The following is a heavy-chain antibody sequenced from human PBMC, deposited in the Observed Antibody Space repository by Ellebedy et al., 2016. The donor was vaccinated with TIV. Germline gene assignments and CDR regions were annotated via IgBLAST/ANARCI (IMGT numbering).Heavy chain of an antibody. CDR2: IKEDGSRT. D-gene: IGHD2-15*01. V-gene: IGHV3-7*01. J-gene: IGHJ4*02. CDR3: ATGARSEGGY. Sequence: GESLKISCAASGFTFSIYWMNWVRQAPGKGLEWLANIKEDGSRTSYVDSVRGRFTISRDNAKNSLYRQMNSLRADDTAVYYCATGARSEGGYWGQGTLVTVSS. CDR1: GFTFSIYW.